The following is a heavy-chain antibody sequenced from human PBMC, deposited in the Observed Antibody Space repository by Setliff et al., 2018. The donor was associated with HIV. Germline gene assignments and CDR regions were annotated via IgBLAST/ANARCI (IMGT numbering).Heavy chain of an antibody. J-gene: IGHJ3*02. D-gene: IGHD6-19*01. CDR2: INTGNGNT. CDR1: GYTFSDYY. CDR3: ANGYSSGWYLVTAFDI. V-gene: IGHV1-3*04. Sequence: ASVKVSCKASGYTFSDYYLHWVRQAPGQAIEWMGWINTGNGNTKYSQRFQGRVTITRDTSASTAYMELSSLRSEDTAMYYCANGYSSGWYLVTAFDIWGQGTMVTVSS.